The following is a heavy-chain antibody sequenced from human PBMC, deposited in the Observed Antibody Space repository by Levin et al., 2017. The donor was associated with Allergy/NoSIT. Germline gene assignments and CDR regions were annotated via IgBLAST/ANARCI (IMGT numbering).Heavy chain of an antibody. D-gene: IGHD4-11*01. Sequence: PGGSLRLSCAASGFTFSSYGMHWVRQAPGKGLEWVAVIWYDGSNKYYADSVKGRFTISRDNSKNTLYLQMNSLRAEDTAVYYCARDDYSNYGDYWGQGTLVTVSS. CDR1: GFTFSSYG. J-gene: IGHJ4*02. CDR3: ARDDYSNYGDY. CDR2: IWYDGSNK. V-gene: IGHV3-33*01.